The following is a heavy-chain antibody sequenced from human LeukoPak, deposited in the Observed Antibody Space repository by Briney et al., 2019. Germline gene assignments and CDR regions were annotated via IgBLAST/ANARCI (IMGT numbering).Heavy chain of an antibody. CDR2: ITSSGDGT. J-gene: IGHJ4*02. CDR1: GFTFSIYA. D-gene: IGHD3-22*01. CDR3: AKDRPNYYGSNGHYYRRDGDY. V-gene: IGHV3-23*01. Sequence: PGGSLRLXCAASGFTFSIYAMSWVRQAPGKGLQWVSSITSSGDGTCYADSVKGRFTISRDNSENMLYLQMNSLRVEDTAVYFCAKDRPNYYGSNGHYYRRDGDYWGQGTLVTVSS.